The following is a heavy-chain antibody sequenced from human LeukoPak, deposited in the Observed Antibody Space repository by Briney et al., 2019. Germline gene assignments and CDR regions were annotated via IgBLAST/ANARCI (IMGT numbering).Heavy chain of an antibody. Sequence: GGSLRLSCAASGFTFSNAWMSWVRQAPGKGLEWVAVISYDGSNKYYADSVKGRFTISRDNSKNTLYLQMNSLRAEDTAVYYCAGGIVGAMKSDYWGQGTLVTVSS. V-gene: IGHV3-30*03. J-gene: IGHJ4*02. CDR2: ISYDGSNK. CDR1: GFTFSNAW. D-gene: IGHD1-26*01. CDR3: AGGIVGAMKSDY.